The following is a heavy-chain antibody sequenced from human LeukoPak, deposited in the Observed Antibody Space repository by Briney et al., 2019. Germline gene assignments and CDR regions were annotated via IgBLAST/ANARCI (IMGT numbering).Heavy chain of an antibody. V-gene: IGHV1-8*01. CDR2: MNPNSGNT. Sequence: GASVKVSCKASGYTFTSYDINWVRQATGQGLEWMGWMNPNSGNTGYAQKFQGRVTMTRNTSISTAYMELSSLRSEDTAVYYWGRGGGVWFGELFHDYWGQGTLVTVSS. J-gene: IGHJ4*02. D-gene: IGHD3-10*01. CDR1: GYTFTSYD. CDR3: GRGGGVWFGELFHDY.